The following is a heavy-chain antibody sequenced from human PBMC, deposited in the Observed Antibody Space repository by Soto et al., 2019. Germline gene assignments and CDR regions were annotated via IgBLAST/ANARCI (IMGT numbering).Heavy chain of an antibody. CDR1: GFTVSTYY. Sequence: GGSLRLSCAASGFTVSTYYMSWVRQAPGKGLEWVSVIYSAGSADFADSVKGRFTVSRDNSKNTLFLQMSSLRAEDTAVYYCARVPSSSYHYFDYWGQGTLVTVSS. J-gene: IGHJ4*02. CDR3: ARVPSSSYHYFDY. V-gene: IGHV3-66*01. CDR2: IYSAGSA. D-gene: IGHD6-13*01.